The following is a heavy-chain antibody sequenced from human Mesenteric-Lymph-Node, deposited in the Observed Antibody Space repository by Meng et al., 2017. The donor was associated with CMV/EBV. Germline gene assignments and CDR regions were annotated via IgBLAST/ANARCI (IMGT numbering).Heavy chain of an antibody. CDR1: GFTFNSFW. D-gene: IGHD2-21*01. CDR3: AKDWSISY. V-gene: IGHV3-74*01. J-gene: IGHJ4*02. Sequence: GGSLRLSCAASGFTFNSFWMHWVRQAPGKGLVWVSRIISDGSTTTYADSVKGRFTISRDNAKNTVYLQMNSLRAEDTAVYYCAKDWSISYWGQGTLVTVSS. CDR2: IISDGSTT.